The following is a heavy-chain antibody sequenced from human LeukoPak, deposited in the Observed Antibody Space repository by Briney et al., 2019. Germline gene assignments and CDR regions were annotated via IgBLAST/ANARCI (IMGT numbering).Heavy chain of an antibody. CDR1: GFTFSIYS. J-gene: IGHJ6*03. D-gene: IGHD3-9*01. Sequence: PGGSLRLSCAASGFTFSIYSFNWVRQAPGKGLKWVSYISSTSTTIYYADSVKGRFTISRDNAKNSLYLQMNSLRAEDTAVYYCARGLWDILSIYPYYMDVWGKGTTVTVSS. V-gene: IGHV3-48*04. CDR3: ARGLWDILSIYPYYMDV. CDR2: ISSTSTTI.